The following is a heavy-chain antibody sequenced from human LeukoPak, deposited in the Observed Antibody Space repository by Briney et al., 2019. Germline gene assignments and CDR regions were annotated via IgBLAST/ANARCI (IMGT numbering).Heavy chain of an antibody. CDR3: ARDANYHGSGSYYKLTVFDY. Sequence: GGSLRLSCAVSGFTFSKYWMTWVRQAPGKGLEWVANIKQDGSEKYYVDSVKGRFTISRDNTKNSLYLQMNSLRAEDTAVYYCARDANYHGSGSYYKLTVFDYWGQGALVTVSS. J-gene: IGHJ4*02. CDR1: GFTFSKYW. CDR2: IKQDGSEK. V-gene: IGHV3-7*01. D-gene: IGHD3-10*01.